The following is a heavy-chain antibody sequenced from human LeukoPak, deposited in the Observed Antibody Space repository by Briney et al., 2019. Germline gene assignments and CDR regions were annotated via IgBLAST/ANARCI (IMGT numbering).Heavy chain of an antibody. J-gene: IGHJ5*02. CDR2: IKQDGSEK. CDR1: GFTFSSYW. D-gene: IGHD5-12*01. V-gene: IGHV3-7*01. Sequence: GGSLRLSCAASGFTFSSYWMSWVRQAPGKGLEWVANIKQDGSEKYYVDSVKGRFTISRDNAKNSLYLQMNSLRAEDTAVYYCARDPHGYSGYDSPWFDPWGQGTLVTVSS. CDR3: ARDPHGYSGYDSPWFDP.